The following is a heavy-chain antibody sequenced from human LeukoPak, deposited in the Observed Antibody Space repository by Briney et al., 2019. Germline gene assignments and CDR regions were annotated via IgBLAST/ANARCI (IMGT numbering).Heavy chain of an antibody. D-gene: IGHD3-10*01. CDR2: IYHSGGT. V-gene: IGHV4-38-2*02. Sequence: SETLSLTCTVSDSSISSAYYWGCIRQPPGAGREWIGSIYHSGGTYYTPSLKSRVSISVDTSKNQFSLMLSSVTAADTAVYYCARGHYGSGSFGGWFDPWGLGTLVTVSS. CDR1: DSSISSAYY. CDR3: ARGHYGSGSFGGWFDP. J-gene: IGHJ5*02.